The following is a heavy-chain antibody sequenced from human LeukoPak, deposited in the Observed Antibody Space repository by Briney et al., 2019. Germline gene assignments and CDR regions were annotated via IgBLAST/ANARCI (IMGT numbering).Heavy chain of an antibody. CDR2: INHSGST. J-gene: IGHJ4*02. V-gene: IGHV4-34*01. CDR1: AGSFSGYY. D-gene: IGHD6-13*01. Sequence: PSETLSLTCAVYAGSFSGYYWSWIRQPPGKGLEWIGEINHSGSTNYNPSLKSRVTISVDTSKNQFSLNPRSVTPEDTAVYYCARNLIPEQLVLNFWGQGTLVTVSS. CDR3: ARNLIPEQLVLNF.